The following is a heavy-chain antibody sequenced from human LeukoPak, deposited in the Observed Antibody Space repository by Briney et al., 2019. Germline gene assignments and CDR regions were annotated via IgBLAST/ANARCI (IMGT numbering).Heavy chain of an antibody. J-gene: IGHJ4*02. CDR1: GFTFGDYA. V-gene: IGHV3-49*04. Sequence: GRSLRLSCTASGFTFGDYAMTWVRQAPGKGLEWVGFIRSKIYGGTPEYAASVKGRFTISRDDSKGIAYLQMNSLKTEDTAVYYCTRDQTPYYWGQGTLVTVSS. CDR3: TRDQTPYY. CDR2: IRSKIYGGTP.